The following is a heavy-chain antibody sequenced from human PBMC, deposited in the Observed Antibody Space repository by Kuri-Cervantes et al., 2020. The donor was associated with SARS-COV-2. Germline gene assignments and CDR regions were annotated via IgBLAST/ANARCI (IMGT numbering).Heavy chain of an antibody. CDR2: IYYSRGT. J-gene: IGHJ3*02. Sequence: SETLSLTCTVSGGSISSSSYYWGWIRQPPGKGLEWIGSIYYSRGTYYNPSLKSRVTISVDTSKNQFSLKLSSVPAADTAVYYCARKSSWYFAFDIWGQGTMVTVSS. D-gene: IGHD6-13*01. CDR1: GGSISSSSYY. V-gene: IGHV4-39*07. CDR3: ARKSSWYFAFDI.